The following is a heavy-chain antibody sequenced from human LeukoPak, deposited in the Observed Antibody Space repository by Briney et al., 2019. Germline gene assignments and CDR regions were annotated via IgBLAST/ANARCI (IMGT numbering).Heavy chain of an antibody. CDR2: IWYDGSNK. CDR1: GFTFSSYS. Sequence: PGGSLRLSCAASGFTFSSYSMNWVRQAPGKGLEWVAVIWYDGSNKYYADSVKGRFTISKDNSKNTLYLQMNSLRAEDTAVYYCARAPSGYNPRTYYYYGMDVWGQGTTVTVSS. J-gene: IGHJ6*02. D-gene: IGHD3-3*01. V-gene: IGHV3-33*08. CDR3: ARAPSGYNPRTYYYYGMDV.